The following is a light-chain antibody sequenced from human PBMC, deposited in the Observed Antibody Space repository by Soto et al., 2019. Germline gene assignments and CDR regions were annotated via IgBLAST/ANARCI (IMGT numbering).Light chain of an antibody. Sequence: DIQMTQFPPSLSASVGDRVTITCRASRSIATYLNWYQQKPGEVPNLLIYTASTLQSGVPSRFSGGGSGTDFTLTISTLQPEDSATYYCQQANSFPPTFGQGTKVDIK. V-gene: IGKV1-39*01. CDR1: RSIATY. CDR3: QQANSFPPT. J-gene: IGKJ1*01. CDR2: TAS.